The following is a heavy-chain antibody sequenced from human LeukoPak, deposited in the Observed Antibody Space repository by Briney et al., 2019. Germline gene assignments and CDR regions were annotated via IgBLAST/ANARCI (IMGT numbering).Heavy chain of an antibody. CDR3: AARKGFNYPFAH. D-gene: IGHD5-24*01. CDR1: GFIVSSGY. J-gene: IGHJ5*02. Sequence: GGSLRLSCAASGFIVSSGYTTWVRQAPGKGLDWVSVINSGGTTYHADSLEGRFAISRDKSKNMLYLQMNSLKVEDTAVYYCAARKGFNYPFAHWGQGILVVVSS. CDR2: INSGGTT. V-gene: IGHV3-66*01.